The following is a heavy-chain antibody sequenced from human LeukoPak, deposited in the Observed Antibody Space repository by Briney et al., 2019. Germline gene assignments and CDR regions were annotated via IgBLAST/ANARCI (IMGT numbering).Heavy chain of an antibody. CDR3: ARDYYASGSHDY. CDR1: GFTFKTYW. J-gene: IGHJ4*02. V-gene: IGHV3-7*01. D-gene: IGHD3-10*01. CDR2: IKQDGSET. Sequence: GGSLRLSCAGSGFTFKTYWLTWARQAPGEGLEWVGTIKQDGSETYYGDSVKGRFTISRDSAKNSMYLQMNNLRAEDTAVYYCARDYYASGSHDYWGQGTLVTVSS.